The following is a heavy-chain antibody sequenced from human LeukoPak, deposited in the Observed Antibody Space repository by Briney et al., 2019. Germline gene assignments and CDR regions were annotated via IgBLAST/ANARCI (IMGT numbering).Heavy chain of an antibody. D-gene: IGHD2-2*01. CDR1: GFTFSSYA. Sequence: GGSLRLSCAASGFTFSSYAMSWVRQAPGKGLEWVSAISGSGGSTYYADSVKGRFTISRDNSKNTLYLQMNSLRAEDTAVYYCAKDAVVPAAILYAEYFLHWGQGTLVTVSS. V-gene: IGHV3-23*01. CDR3: AKDAVVPAAILYAEYFLH. J-gene: IGHJ1*01. CDR2: ISGSGGST.